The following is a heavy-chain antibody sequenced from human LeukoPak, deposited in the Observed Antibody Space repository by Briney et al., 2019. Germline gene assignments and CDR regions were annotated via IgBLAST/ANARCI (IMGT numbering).Heavy chain of an antibody. J-gene: IGHJ5*02. CDR1: GFTFSTYA. CDR2: ISGSGSST. D-gene: IGHD2-21*01. CDR3: ARAAGVRDPFDP. Sequence: GGSLRLSCAASGFTFSTYAMSWVRQAPGKGLECVSTISGSGSSTYYADSVKGRFTTSRDNSKNTLYLQMNSLRAEDTAVYYCARAAGVRDPFDPWGQGTLVTVSS. V-gene: IGHV3-23*01.